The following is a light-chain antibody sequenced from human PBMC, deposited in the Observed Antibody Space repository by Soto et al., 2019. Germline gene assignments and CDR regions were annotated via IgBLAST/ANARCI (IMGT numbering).Light chain of an antibody. CDR3: QQRSNWPPGST. V-gene: IGKV3-11*01. CDR1: QSVSSY. Sequence: EIVLTQSPATLSLSPGERATLSCRASQSVSSYLAWYQQKPGQAPRLLIYDASNRATGIPARFSGSGSGTDFTLTISSLAPADFAVYSCQQRSNWPPGSTFGQGTRLESK. CDR2: DAS. J-gene: IGKJ5*01.